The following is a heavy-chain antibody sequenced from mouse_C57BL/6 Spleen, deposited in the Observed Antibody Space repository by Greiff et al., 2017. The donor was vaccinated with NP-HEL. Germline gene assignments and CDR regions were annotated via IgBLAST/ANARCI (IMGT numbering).Heavy chain of an antibody. V-gene: IGHV1-15*01. CDR3: TERLLYYFDY. CDR1: GYTFTDYE. D-gene: IGHD2-3*01. J-gene: IGHJ2*01. Sequence: VQLQQSGAELVRPGASVTLSCKASGYTFTDYEMHWVKQTPVHGLEWIGAIDPETGGTAYNQKFKGKAILTADKSSSTAYLELRSLTSEDSAVYYCTERLLYYFDYWGQGTTRTVSS. CDR2: IDPETGGT.